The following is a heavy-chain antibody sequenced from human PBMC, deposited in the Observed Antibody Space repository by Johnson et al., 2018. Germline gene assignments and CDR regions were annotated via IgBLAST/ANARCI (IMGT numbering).Heavy chain of an antibody. CDR1: GFTFSNYW. D-gene: IGHD2-15*01. J-gene: IGHJ3*01. Sequence: VQLQESGGGVVQPGGSLRLSCAASGFTFSNYWMHWVRQAPGKGLVWVAHITDDGSTTTYADSVKGRFTISRYNAENTLYLQMSSLRAEDTAVYDCVREWWQVWAWGQGTMGTVSS. V-gene: IGHV3-74*01. CDR2: ITDDGSTT. CDR3: VREWWQVWA.